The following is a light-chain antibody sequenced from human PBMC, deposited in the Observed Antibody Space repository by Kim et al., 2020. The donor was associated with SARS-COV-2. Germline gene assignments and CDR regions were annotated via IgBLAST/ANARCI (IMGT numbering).Light chain of an antibody. CDR3: NCRDSNDNGV. J-gene: IGLJ2*01. Sequence: AWGKTVRTTSQGNSRRSYEGWCQQQPGGEPPLLVYYSKNKRSGGTERFSGGNTGRTAALSISGGQPEDEEDYYCCNCRDSNDNGVFGGGTKLTVL. CDR2: SKN. CDR1: SRRSYE. V-gene: IGLV3-19*01.